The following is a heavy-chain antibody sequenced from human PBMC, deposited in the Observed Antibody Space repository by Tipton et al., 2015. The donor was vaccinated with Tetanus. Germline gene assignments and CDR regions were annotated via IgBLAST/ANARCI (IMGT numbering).Heavy chain of an antibody. CDR2: ISGSGGST. CDR1: GFTFSSYS. Sequence: SLRLSCAASGFTFSSYSMNWVRQAPGKGLEWASAISGSGGSTYYADSVKGRFTISRDNSKNTLYLQMNSLRAEDTAVYYCAKGYPWNIVVVVAAPGYYGMDVWGQGTTVTVSS. J-gene: IGHJ6*02. D-gene: IGHD2-15*01. V-gene: IGHV3-23*01. CDR3: AKGYPWNIVVVVAAPGYYGMDV.